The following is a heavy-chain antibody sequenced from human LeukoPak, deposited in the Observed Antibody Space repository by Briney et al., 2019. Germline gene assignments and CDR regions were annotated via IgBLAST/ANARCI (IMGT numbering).Heavy chain of an antibody. Sequence: GRSLRLSCAASGFTFSSYGMHWVRQAPGKGLEWVANIKQDGSEKYYVDSVKGRFTISRDNAKNSLYLQMNSLRAEDTAVYYCARDVYYYGSGMEDWFDPWGQGTLVTVSS. V-gene: IGHV3-7*01. D-gene: IGHD3-10*01. J-gene: IGHJ5*02. CDR2: IKQDGSEK. CDR3: ARDVYYYGSGMEDWFDP. CDR1: GFTFSSYG.